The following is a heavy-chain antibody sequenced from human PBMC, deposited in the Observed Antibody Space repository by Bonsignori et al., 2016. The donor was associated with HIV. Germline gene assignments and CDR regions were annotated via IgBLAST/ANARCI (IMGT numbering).Heavy chain of an antibody. CDR2: ISGSGGST. D-gene: IGHD2-8*01. CDR1: GFTFSSYA. V-gene: IGHV3-23*01. J-gene: IGHJ5*02. CDR3: AKRPLSPGMYLDP. Sequence: GESLKISCAASGFTFSSYAMSWVRQAPGKGLEWVSAISGSGGSTYYADSVKGRFTISRDNSKNTLYLQMNSLRAEDTAVYYCAKRPLSPGMYLDPWGQGTLVTVSS.